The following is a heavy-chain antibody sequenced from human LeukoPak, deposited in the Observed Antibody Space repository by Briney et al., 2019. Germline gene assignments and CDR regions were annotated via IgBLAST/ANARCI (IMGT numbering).Heavy chain of an antibody. V-gene: IGHV3-66*01. CDR1: GFTVSNNY. D-gene: IGHD5-18*01. CDR2: IYSGGST. CDR3: ARDPDGYRQGHHFDY. Sequence: GGSLRLSCAASGFTVSNNYMSWVRQAPGKGLERVSVIYSGGSTYYADSVKGRFTISRDNSKNTLYLQMNSLKAEDTAVYYCARDPDGYRQGHHFDYWGQGTLVTVSS. J-gene: IGHJ4*02.